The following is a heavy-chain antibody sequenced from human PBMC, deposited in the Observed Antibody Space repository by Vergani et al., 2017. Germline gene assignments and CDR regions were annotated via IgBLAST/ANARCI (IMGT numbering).Heavy chain of an antibody. CDR3: AQLRRMSVVGATTDYFDY. CDR2: IDWDDDK. Sequence: QVTLRESGPALVKPTQTLTLTCTFSGFSLSTSGMCVSWIRQPPGKALEWLARIDWDDDKYYSTSLKTRLTISKDTSKNQVVLTMTNMDPVDTATDYCAQLRRMSVVGATTDYFDYWGQGILVTFSS. J-gene: IGHJ4*02. CDR1: GFSLSTSGMC. V-gene: IGHV2-70*15. D-gene: IGHD1-26*01.